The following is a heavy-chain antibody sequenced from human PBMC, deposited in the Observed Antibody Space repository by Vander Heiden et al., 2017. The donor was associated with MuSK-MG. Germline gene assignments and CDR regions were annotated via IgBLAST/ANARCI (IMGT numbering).Heavy chain of an antibody. CDR3: AREYCSGGCTDAFDV. CDR1: EGSLSGFY. D-gene: IGHD2-15*01. CDR2: VHQIGST. V-gene: IGHV4-34*01. J-gene: IGHJ3*01. Sequence: QVQLQQLGAGLLRPSETLSLTCVVYEGSLSGFYWSWIRQPPGEGLEWIGEVHQIGSTSYSPSLRSRVIMSVDTSRNQFSLKLTSVTAADTAVYYCAREYCSGGCTDAFDVWGQGTIVAVSS.